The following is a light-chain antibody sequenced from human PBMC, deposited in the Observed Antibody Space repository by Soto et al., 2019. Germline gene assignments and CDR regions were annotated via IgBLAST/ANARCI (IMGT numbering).Light chain of an antibody. V-gene: IGKV1-12*02. Sequence: DIQMTQSPSSVSASVGDRVTITCRASQAISDWLAWYQQKPGEAPKLLVSAASTLQGGVPSRSSGSGSGTDFTLTISSLQPEDSATYYCQQANRFPFTFGPGTKVDIK. CDR2: AAS. CDR1: QAISDW. CDR3: QQANRFPFT. J-gene: IGKJ3*01.